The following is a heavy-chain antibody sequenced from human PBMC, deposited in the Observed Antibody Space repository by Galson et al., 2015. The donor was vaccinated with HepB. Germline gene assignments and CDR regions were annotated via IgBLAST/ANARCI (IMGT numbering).Heavy chain of an antibody. V-gene: IGHV3-21*01. D-gene: IGHD4-17*01. CDR3: ATGGASVTTSYFYAFDI. Sequence: SLRLSCAASGFTFSSYSMNWVRQAPGKGLEWVSSISSSSSYIYYADSVKGRFTISRDNAKNSLYLQMNSLRAEDTAVYYCATGGASVTTSYFYAFDIWGQGTMVTVSS. J-gene: IGHJ3*02. CDR1: GFTFSSYS. CDR2: ISSSSSYI.